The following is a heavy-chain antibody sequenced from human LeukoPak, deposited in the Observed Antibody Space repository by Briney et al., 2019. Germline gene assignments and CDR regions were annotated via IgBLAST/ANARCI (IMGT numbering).Heavy chain of an antibody. V-gene: IGHV3-7*05. CDR2: INQDGSEK. Sequence: GGSLRLSCAASGFTFSTYWMSWVRQAPGKGLEWVANINQDGSEKYYVDSVKGRLTISRDNAKNSLYLQMNSHRAEDTAIYYCARGSNWAFDYWGQGTLVTVSS. D-gene: IGHD7-27*01. CDR3: ARGSNWAFDY. J-gene: IGHJ4*02. CDR1: GFTFSTYW.